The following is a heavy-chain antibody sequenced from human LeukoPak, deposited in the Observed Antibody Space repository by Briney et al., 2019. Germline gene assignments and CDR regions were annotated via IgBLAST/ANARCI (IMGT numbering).Heavy chain of an antibody. D-gene: IGHD6-13*01. Sequence: SETLSLTCTVSGGSISSSSYYWGWTRQPPGKGLEGIGSMCSSGSTYYNPSLKSRVTISVDTSKNQFSLKLSSVTAADTAVYYCARGGGRIAAAGRDWFDPWGQGTLVTVSS. V-gene: IGHV4-39*07. J-gene: IGHJ5*02. CDR1: GGSISSSSYY. CDR2: MCSSGST. CDR3: ARGGGRIAAAGRDWFDP.